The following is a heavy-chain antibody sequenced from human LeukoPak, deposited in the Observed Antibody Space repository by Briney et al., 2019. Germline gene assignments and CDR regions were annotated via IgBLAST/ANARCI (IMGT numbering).Heavy chain of an antibody. Sequence: GRSLRLSCTTSGFTFSTYGMHWVRQAPGKGLEWVAVIWYDGTNRYYADSVKGRFTISRDNSKDTLYLQMNSMRAEDTAVYYCARDQDRAFDIWGQGTMVTVSS. CDR2: IWYDGTNR. J-gene: IGHJ3*02. CDR1: GFTFSTYG. CDR3: ARDQDRAFDI. V-gene: IGHV3-33*01.